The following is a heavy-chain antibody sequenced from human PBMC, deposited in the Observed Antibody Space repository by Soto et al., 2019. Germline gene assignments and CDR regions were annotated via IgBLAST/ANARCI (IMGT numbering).Heavy chain of an antibody. Sequence: QVQLVQSGAEVKKPGSSVKVSCKSSGGTYSPYTINWVRQAPGQGLEWMGRIIPFLGVTNYGLKFQARVTITADKATNPANRERRGLSFKDPAVYSGGRDGESSVPTWSCGGWGGREPRVPVSS. V-gene: IGHV1-69*02. D-gene: IGHD3-10*01. CDR2: IIPFLGVT. CDR3: GRDGESSVPTWSCGGW. CDR1: GGTYSPYT. J-gene: IGHJ4*02.